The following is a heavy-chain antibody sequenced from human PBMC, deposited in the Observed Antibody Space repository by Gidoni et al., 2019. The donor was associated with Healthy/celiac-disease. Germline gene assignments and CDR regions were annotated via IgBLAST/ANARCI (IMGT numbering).Heavy chain of an antibody. CDR2: INHSGST. Sequence: QVQLPQWGAGLLKPSETLSLTCAVYGGSFSGYYWSWIRQPPEKGLEWIGEINHSGSTNYNPSLKSRVTISVDTSKNQFSLKLSSVTAADTAVYYCAREVAAAYSHWGQGTLVTVSS. CDR1: GGSFSGYY. J-gene: IGHJ4*02. CDR3: AREVAAAYSH. V-gene: IGHV4-34*01. D-gene: IGHD6-13*01.